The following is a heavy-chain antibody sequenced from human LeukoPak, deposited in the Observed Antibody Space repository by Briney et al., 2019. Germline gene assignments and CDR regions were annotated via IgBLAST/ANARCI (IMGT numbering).Heavy chain of an antibody. CDR1: GGSISSGGYY. V-gene: IGHV4-31*03. Sequence: SETLSLTCTVSGGSISSGGYYWSWIHQHPGKGLEWIGYIYYSGSTYYNPSLKSRVTISVDTSKNQFSLKLSSVTAADTAVYYCARGFVDTAMAEFDPWGQGTLVTVSS. CDR3: ARGFVDTAMAEFDP. D-gene: IGHD5-18*01. J-gene: IGHJ5*02. CDR2: IYYSGST.